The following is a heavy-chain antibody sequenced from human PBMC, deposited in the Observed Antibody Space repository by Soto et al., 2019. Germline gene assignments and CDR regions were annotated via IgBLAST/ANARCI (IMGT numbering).Heavy chain of an antibody. CDR1: GFTFSNAW. CDR3: TTDFHITMDYYYYYGMDV. CDR2: IKSKTDGGTT. Sequence: GGSLRLSCAASGFTFSNAWMNWVRQAPGKGLEWVGRIKSKTDGGTTDYAAPVKGRFTISRDDSKNTLYLQMNSLKTEDTAVYYCTTDFHITMDYYYYYGMDVWGQGTTVTVSS. J-gene: IGHJ6*02. D-gene: IGHD3-10*01. V-gene: IGHV3-15*07.